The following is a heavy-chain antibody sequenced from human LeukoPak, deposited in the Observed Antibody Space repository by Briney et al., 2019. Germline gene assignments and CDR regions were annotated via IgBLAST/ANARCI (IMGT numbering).Heavy chain of an antibody. D-gene: IGHD6-13*01. CDR1: GGTFSSYA. CDR3: ARSPLRGSWYLDY. Sequence: SVKVSCKASGGTFSSYAISWVRQAPGQGLEWMGRIIPIFGTANYAQKFQGRVTITTDESTSTAYMELSSLRSEDSAVYYCARSPLRGSWYLDYWGQGTLVTVSS. J-gene: IGHJ4*02. CDR2: IIPIFGTA. V-gene: IGHV1-69*05.